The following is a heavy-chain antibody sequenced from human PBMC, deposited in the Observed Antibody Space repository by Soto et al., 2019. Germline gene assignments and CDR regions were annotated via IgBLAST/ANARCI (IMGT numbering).Heavy chain of an antibody. V-gene: IGHV4-59*01. CDR3: ARVWGGAFDI. D-gene: IGHD3-10*01. CDR1: GGSISRYY. J-gene: IGHJ3*02. CDR2: IYYSGST. Sequence: ASETLSLPCTVSGGSISRYYWSWIRQPPGKGLEWIGYIYYSGSTNYNPSLKSRVTISVDTSKNQFSLKLSSVTAADTAVYYCARVWGGAFDIWGQGTMVTVSS.